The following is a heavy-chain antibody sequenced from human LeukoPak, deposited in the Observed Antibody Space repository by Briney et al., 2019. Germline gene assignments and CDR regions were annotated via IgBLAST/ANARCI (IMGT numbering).Heavy chain of an antibody. CDR1: GFTFSSYA. V-gene: IGHV3-23*01. J-gene: IGHJ4*02. D-gene: IGHD3-10*01. CDR3: AKSGGTGDYYYIDY. Sequence: GGSLTLSCAASGFTFSSYAMNWVRQAPGKGLEWVSVISGSGGSIYYADSVKGRFTISKDNSKNTLYLQMNSLRAEDTAVYYCAKSGGTGDYYYIDYWGQGTLVTVSA. CDR2: ISGSGGSI.